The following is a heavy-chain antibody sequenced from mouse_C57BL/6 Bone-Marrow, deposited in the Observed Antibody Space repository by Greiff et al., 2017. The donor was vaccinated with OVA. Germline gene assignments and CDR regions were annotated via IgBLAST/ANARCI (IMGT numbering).Heavy chain of an antibody. CDR1: GYAFTNYL. Sequence: QVQLKQSGAELVRPGTSVKVSCKASGYAFTNYLIEWVKQRPGQGLEWIGVINPGSGGTNYNEKFKGKATLTADKSSSTAYMQLSSLTSEDSAVYFCARSYYGSSSYYFDYWGLGTTLTVSS. J-gene: IGHJ2*01. CDR2: INPGSGGT. V-gene: IGHV1-54*01. CDR3: ARSYYGSSSYYFDY. D-gene: IGHD1-1*01.